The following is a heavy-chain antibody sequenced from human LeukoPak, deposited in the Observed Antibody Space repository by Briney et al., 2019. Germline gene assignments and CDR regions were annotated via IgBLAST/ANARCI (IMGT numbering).Heavy chain of an antibody. CDR2: NYNRGRP. J-gene: IGHJ3*02. CDR1: GGSISSGSYY. Sequence: SQTLSLTFTGSGGSISSGSYYWRWIRQPAGTALQWIGRNYNRGRPKYNPSLKSRVTISVDTSKTQFSLKLSSVTAADTAVYYCARDRPRYSYGLGEDAFDIWGQGTMVTVSS. V-gene: IGHV4-61*02. D-gene: IGHD5-18*01. CDR3: ARDRPRYSYGLGEDAFDI.